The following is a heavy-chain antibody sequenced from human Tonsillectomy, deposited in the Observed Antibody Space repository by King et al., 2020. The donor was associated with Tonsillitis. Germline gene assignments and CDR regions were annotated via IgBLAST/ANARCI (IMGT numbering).Heavy chain of an antibody. CDR1: GGSFSGYF. CDR3: ARIGSVTGKYYFDY. D-gene: IGHD2-21*02. V-gene: IGHV4-34*01. Sequence: VQLQQWGAGLLKPSETLSLTCAVYGGSFSGYFWSWIRQPPGKGLEWIGEIDHSGSTNYNPSLQSRLNISIDTSKNQFSLRLSSVTAADTAVYYCARIGSVTGKYYFDYWGQGALVTVSS. J-gene: IGHJ4*02. CDR2: IDHSGST.